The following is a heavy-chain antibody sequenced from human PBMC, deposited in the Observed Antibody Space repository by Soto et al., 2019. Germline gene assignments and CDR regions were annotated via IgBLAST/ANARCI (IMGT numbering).Heavy chain of an antibody. CDR1: GLTFSNAW. V-gene: IGHV3-30*03. D-gene: IGHD5-18*01. Sequence: AGGSLRLSCAASGLTFSNAWINWVRQAPGKGLEWVAVISYDGSNKYYADSVKGRFTISRDNSKNTLYLQMNSLRAEDTAVYYCASVDTAMVREYYYYGMDVWGQGTTVTVSS. CDR2: ISYDGSNK. CDR3: ASVDTAMVREYYYYGMDV. J-gene: IGHJ6*02.